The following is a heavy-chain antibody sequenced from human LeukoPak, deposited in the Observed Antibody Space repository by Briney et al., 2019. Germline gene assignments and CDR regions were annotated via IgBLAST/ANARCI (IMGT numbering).Heavy chain of an antibody. D-gene: IGHD2-8*01. Sequence: GGSLRLSCAASRFTFSRYWMSWVRQAPGKGLEWVANIKQDGSEKYHVDSVKGRFTISRDNAKNSLYLQMNSLRAEDTAVYYCARDPGGVVYFDYWGQGTLVTVSS. CDR1: RFTFSRYW. J-gene: IGHJ4*02. V-gene: IGHV3-7*01. CDR2: IKQDGSEK. CDR3: ARDPGGVVYFDY.